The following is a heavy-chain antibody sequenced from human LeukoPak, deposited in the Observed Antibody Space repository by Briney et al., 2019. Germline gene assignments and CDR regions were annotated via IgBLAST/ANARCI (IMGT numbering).Heavy chain of an antibody. CDR2: ISSSSSYI. CDR1: GFTFSSYS. J-gene: IGHJ4*02. V-gene: IGHV3-21*01. CDR3: ARVSRGKNYYDSSGYYSDY. D-gene: IGHD3-22*01. Sequence: KPGGSLRLSCAASGFTFSSYSMNWVRQAPGKGLEWLSCISSSSSYIYNADSVKGRFTISRDNAKNSLYLQMNSLRAEDTAVYYCARVSRGKNYYDSSGYYSDYWGQGTLVAVSS.